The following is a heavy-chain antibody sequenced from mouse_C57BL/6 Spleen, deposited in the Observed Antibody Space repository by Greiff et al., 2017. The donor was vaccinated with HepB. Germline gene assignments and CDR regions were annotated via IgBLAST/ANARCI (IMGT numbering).Heavy chain of an antibody. J-gene: IGHJ1*03. CDR3: ARKVYYSNYGWYFDV. Sequence: QVQLKESGAELVKPGASVKMSCKASGYTFTTYPIEWMKQNHGKSLEWIGNFHPYNDDTKYNEKFKGKATLTVEKSSSTVYLELSRLTSDDSAVYYCARKVYYSNYGWYFDVWGTGTTVTVSS. CDR1: GYTFTTYP. D-gene: IGHD2-5*01. CDR2: FHPYNDDT. V-gene: IGHV1-47*01.